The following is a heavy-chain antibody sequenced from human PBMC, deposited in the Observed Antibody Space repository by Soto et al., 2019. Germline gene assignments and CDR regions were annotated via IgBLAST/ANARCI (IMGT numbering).Heavy chain of an antibody. Sequence: QVQLVQSGAEVKKPGASVKVSCKASGYTFTSYYMHWVRQAPGQGLEWMGIINPRGGTINYAQKFQGRVIMTGDTATRTIDMEVSSVRSEDAAVFYCSRGALLTHDTSSAKLADYWGQGTLVTVSS. CDR3: SRGALLTHDTSSAKLADY. J-gene: IGHJ4*02. D-gene: IGHD2-2*01. CDR1: GYTFTSYY. CDR2: INPRGGTI. V-gene: IGHV1-46*01.